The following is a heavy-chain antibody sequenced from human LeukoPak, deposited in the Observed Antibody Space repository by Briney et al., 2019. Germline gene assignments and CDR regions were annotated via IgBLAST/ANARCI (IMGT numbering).Heavy chain of an antibody. J-gene: IGHJ4*02. Sequence: PSETLSLTCAVYGGSFIGYYWSWIRQPPGKGLEWIGEINHSGSTNYNPSLQSRVTISVDTSKNQFSLKLSSVTAADTAVYYCASRSDWGQGTLVTVSS. CDR3: ASRSD. V-gene: IGHV4-34*01. CDR1: GGSFIGYY. CDR2: INHSGST.